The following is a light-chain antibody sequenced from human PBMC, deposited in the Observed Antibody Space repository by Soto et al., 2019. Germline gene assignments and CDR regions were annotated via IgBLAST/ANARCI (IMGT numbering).Light chain of an antibody. CDR3: QQYSDWPTP. Sequence: EIIMTQSPATLSVSPGERATLSCRASRTLSSTVAWYQQKPGQAPRLLIYGASTRATGVPARFSGSGSGTACTITISDLHSDDFAVYYCQQYSDWPTPFGQGTKVEI. CDR1: RTLSST. CDR2: GAS. J-gene: IGKJ1*01. V-gene: IGKV3-15*01.